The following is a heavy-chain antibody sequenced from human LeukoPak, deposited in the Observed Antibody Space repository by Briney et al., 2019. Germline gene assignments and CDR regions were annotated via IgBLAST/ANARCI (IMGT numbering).Heavy chain of an antibody. V-gene: IGHV3-7*01. CDR1: GFTLSSYW. D-gene: IGHD6-19*01. CDR3: ARALQWLSPGSDY. Sequence: PGGSLRLSCAASGFTLSSYWMSWVRQAPGKGLEWVANIKQDGSEKYYVDSVKGRFTISRDNAKNSLYLQMNSLRAEDTAVYYCARALQWLSPGSDYWGQGTLVTVSS. J-gene: IGHJ4*02. CDR2: IKQDGSEK.